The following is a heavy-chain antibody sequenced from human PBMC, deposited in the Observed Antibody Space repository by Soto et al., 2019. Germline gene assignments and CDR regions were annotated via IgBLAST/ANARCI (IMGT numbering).Heavy chain of an antibody. V-gene: IGHV4-59*01. D-gene: IGHD3-22*01. CDR1: GGSISSYY. CDR2: IYYSGST. J-gene: IGHJ4*02. CDR3: ARGYYDSSGYYYLNFDY. Sequence: SETLSLTCTVSGGSISSYYWSWIRQPPGKGLEWIGYIYYSGSTNYNPSLKSRVTISVDTSKNQFSLKLSSVTAADTAVYYCARGYYDSSGYYYLNFDYWGQGTLVTVSS.